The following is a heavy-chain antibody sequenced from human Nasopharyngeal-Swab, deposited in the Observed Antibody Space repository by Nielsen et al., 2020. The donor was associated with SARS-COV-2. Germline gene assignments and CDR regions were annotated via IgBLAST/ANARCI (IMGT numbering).Heavy chain of an antibody. D-gene: IGHD6-19*01. Sequence: SETLSLTCAVYGGSFSGYYWSWIRQPPGKGLEWIGEINHSGSTNYNPSLKSRVTISVDTSKNQFSLKLSSVTAADTAVYYCARGLSSGWPWPLDYWGQGTLVTVSS. V-gene: IGHV4-34*01. CDR2: INHSGST. CDR3: ARGLSSGWPWPLDY. CDR1: GGSFSGYY. J-gene: IGHJ4*02.